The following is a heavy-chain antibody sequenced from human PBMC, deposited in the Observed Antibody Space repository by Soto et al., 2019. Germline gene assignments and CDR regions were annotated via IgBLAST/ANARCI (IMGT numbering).Heavy chain of an antibody. V-gene: IGHV4-39*01. Sequence: PSETLSLTCTVSGGSISSSSYYWGWIRQPPGKGLEWIGSIYYSGSTYYNPSLKSRVTISVDTSKNQFSLKLSSVTAADSAVYFCASLYYYDSSGYQTLYYFDYWGQGTLVTVS. CDR2: IYYSGST. CDR1: GGSISSSSYY. CDR3: ASLYYYDSSGYQTLYYFDY. D-gene: IGHD3-22*01. J-gene: IGHJ4*02.